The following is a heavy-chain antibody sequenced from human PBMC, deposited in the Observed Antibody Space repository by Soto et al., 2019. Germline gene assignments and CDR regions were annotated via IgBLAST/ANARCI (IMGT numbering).Heavy chain of an antibody. V-gene: IGHV3-21*01. Sequence: KTGGSLRLSCAASGFTFSSYSMNWVRQAPGKGLEWVSSISSSSSYIYYADSVKGRFTISRDNAKNSLYLQMNSLRAEDTAVYYCASDPPSFYAFDIWGLGTLVTVSS. J-gene: IGHJ3*02. CDR2: ISSSSSYI. CDR3: ASDPPSFYAFDI. CDR1: GFTFSSYS.